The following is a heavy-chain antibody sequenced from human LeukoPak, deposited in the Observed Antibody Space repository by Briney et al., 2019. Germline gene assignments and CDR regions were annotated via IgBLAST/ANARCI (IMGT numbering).Heavy chain of an antibody. CDR1: GFTFSSYA. D-gene: IGHD3-10*01. V-gene: IGHV3-53*01. CDR3: ARRRGTYNDAFDI. Sequence: GGSLRLSCAASGFTFSSYAMHWVRQAPGKGLEWVSAIYSGGETYYADSVKGRFTISRDYSRNTLYLQLDSLRPEDTAVYYCARRRGTYNDAFDIWGQGTMVTVSS. CDR2: IYSGGET. J-gene: IGHJ3*02.